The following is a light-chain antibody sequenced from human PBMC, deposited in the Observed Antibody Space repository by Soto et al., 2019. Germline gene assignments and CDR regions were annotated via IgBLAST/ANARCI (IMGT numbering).Light chain of an antibody. V-gene: IGLV1-40*01. Sequence: QSVLTQPPSVSGAPGQRVTISCTGNSSNIGAGYDVHWYQQLPGKAPKLLIFGNSHRPSGVPDRFFGSKSGTSASLAITGLQAEDEADYFCSSYSSTTTREVFGTGTKLTVL. CDR3: SSYSSTTTREV. J-gene: IGLJ1*01. CDR1: SSNIGAGYD. CDR2: GNS.